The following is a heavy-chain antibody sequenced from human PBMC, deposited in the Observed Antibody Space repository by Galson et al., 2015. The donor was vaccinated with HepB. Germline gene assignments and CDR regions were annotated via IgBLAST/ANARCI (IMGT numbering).Heavy chain of an antibody. J-gene: IGHJ3*02. Sequence: SLRLSCAASGFTFSSYWMSWVRQAPGKGLEWVAVISYDGSNKYYADSVKGRFTISRDNSKNTLYLQMNSLRAEDTAVYYCARDLRIFGDPAHAFDIWGQGTMVTVSS. D-gene: IGHD3-3*01. CDR3: ARDLRIFGDPAHAFDI. CDR1: GFTFSSYW. CDR2: ISYDGSNK. V-gene: IGHV3-30-3*01.